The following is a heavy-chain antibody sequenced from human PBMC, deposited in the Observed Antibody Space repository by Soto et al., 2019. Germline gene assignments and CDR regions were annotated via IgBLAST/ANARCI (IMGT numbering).Heavy chain of an antibody. J-gene: IGHJ4*02. D-gene: IGHD3-3*01. Sequence: QITLNESGPTVVRPTETLTLTCRFSGFSLTTSGVGVGWIRQSPGKAPEWLALIYWDDDKRYSASLKSRLTITKDPSKNQVVLTVSDLDPTETATYYCAHRVLRTVFGLVTTTAIYFDFWGQGTPVAVSS. CDR3: AHRVLRTVFGLVTTTAIYFDF. CDR2: IYWDDDK. V-gene: IGHV2-5*02. CDR1: GFSLTTSGVG.